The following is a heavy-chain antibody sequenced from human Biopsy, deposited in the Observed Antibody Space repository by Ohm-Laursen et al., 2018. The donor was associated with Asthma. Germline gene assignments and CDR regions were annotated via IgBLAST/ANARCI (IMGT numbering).Heavy chain of an antibody. CDR2: INAGDGNT. CDR3: ARTYYDFLTGQVNDAFAL. CDR1: GYTFIHFA. V-gene: IGHV1-3*01. J-gene: IGHJ3*01. Sequence: ATVKISCKASGYTFIHFAIDWVRQAPGQRLEWMGWINAGDGNTKYSQKFQGRATITRDTSASTAYMDLRSLRSEDMAMYYWARTYYDFLTGQVNDAFALWGQGTMVTVSS. D-gene: IGHD3-9*01.